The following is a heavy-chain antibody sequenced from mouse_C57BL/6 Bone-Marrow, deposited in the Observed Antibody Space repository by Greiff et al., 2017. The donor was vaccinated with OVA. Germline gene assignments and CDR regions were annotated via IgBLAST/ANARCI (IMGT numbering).Heavy chain of an antibody. Sequence: QVQLQQSGAELARPGASVKLSCKASGYTFTSYGISWVKQRTGQGLEWIGEIYPRSGNTYYNEKFKGKATLTADKSSSTAYLELRSLTSEDSAVYFCARFTYYGNPFDYWGQGTTLTVSS. CDR2: IYPRSGNT. CDR3: ARFTYYGNPFDY. D-gene: IGHD2-10*01. CDR1: GYTFTSYG. J-gene: IGHJ2*01. V-gene: IGHV1-81*01.